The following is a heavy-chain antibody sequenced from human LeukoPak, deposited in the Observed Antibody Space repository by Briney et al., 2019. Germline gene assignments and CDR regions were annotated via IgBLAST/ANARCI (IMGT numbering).Heavy chain of an antibody. J-gene: IGHJ5*02. D-gene: IGHD5-18*01. CDR1: GYSISSGYY. V-gene: IGHV4-38-2*02. CDR2: IYHSGST. Sequence: SETLSLTCTVSGYSISSGYYWGWIRQPPGKGLEWIGNIYHSGSTNYIPSLKSRLTISVDTSKNQFSLKLSSVTAADTAVYYCARETRIQLSYNWFDPWGQGTLVTVSS. CDR3: ARETRIQLSYNWFDP.